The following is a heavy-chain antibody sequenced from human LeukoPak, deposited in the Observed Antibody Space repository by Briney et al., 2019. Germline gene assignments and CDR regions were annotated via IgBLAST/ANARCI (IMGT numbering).Heavy chain of an antibody. CDR1: GFTFSSYA. Sequence: GGSLRLSCAASGFTFSSYAMSWVRQAPGKGLEWVSAIGGSGGSTYYADSVKGRFTISRDNSKNTLYLQMNSLRAEDTAVYYCAKGGRITMVRGVIITFYYFDYWGQGTLVTVSS. CDR2: IGGSGGST. V-gene: IGHV3-23*01. D-gene: IGHD3-10*01. J-gene: IGHJ4*02. CDR3: AKGGRITMVRGVIITFYYFDY.